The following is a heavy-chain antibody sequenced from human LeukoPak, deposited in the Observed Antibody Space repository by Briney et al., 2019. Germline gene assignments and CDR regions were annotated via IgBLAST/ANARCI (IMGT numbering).Heavy chain of an antibody. Sequence: VASVKVSCKASGYTFTSYAMNWVRQAPGQGLEWMGWINTNTGNPTYAQGFTGRFVFSLDTSVSTAYLQISSLKAEDTAVYYCARDSTTILDGSVSYWAPNFWGQGTLVTVSS. CDR3: ARDSTTILDGSVSYWAPNF. D-gene: IGHD3-10*01. J-gene: IGHJ4*02. CDR2: INTNTGNP. CDR1: GYTFTSYA. V-gene: IGHV7-4-1*02.